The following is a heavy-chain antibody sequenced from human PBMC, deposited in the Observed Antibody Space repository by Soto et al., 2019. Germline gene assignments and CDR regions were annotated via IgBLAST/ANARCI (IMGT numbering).Heavy chain of an antibody. Sequence: SETLSLTCAVYGGSFSGYYWSWIRQPPGKGLEWIGEINHSGSTNYNPSLKSRVTISVDTSKNQFSLKLSSVTAADTAVYYCARADITFGGAPFGPWGQGTLVTVSS. V-gene: IGHV4-34*01. CDR1: GGSFSGYY. CDR2: INHSGST. CDR3: ARADITFGGAPFGP. D-gene: IGHD3-16*01. J-gene: IGHJ5*02.